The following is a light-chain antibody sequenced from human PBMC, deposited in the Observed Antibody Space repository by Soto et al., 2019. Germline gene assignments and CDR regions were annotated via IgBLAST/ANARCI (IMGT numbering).Light chain of an antibody. Sequence: QSVLTQPASVSGSPGQSITISCTGTSSDVGSNDLVSWYQKHPGKAPKFMIYEGSKRPSRVSNRFSGSKSGNTASLTISGLQAEDEADYYCSSYAGSYVVFGGGTKLTVL. CDR1: SSDVGSNDL. V-gene: IGLV2-23*01. CDR3: SSYAGSYVV. J-gene: IGLJ2*01. CDR2: EGS.